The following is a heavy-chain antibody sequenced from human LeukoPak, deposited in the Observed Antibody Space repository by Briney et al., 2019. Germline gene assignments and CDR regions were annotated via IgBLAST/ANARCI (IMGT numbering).Heavy chain of an antibody. CDR1: GFTFSSYS. Sequence: GGSLRLSCAASGFTFSSYSMNWVRQAPGKGLEWVSYISSSSSTIYYADSVKGRFTISRDNAKNSLYLQMNSLGAEDTAVYYCARGGLGTMTTVTTNHYYYGMDVWGQGTTVTVSS. D-gene: IGHD4-17*01. V-gene: IGHV3-48*01. CDR2: ISSSSSTI. J-gene: IGHJ6*02. CDR3: ARGGLGTMTTVTTNHYYYGMDV.